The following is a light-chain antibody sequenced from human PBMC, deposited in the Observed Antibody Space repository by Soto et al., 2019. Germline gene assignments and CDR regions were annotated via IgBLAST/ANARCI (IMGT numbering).Light chain of an antibody. CDR1: SSDVGSYNL. CDR3: CYYVTSSTYV. J-gene: IGLJ1*01. CDR2: EDT. Sequence: QSALTQPASVSGSPGQSIAISCTGTSSDVGSYNLVSWYQQHPGKAPKLMIYEDTKRPSGVSDRFSGSKSGNTASLTISGLQAEDEADYYCCYYVTSSTYVFGTGTKLTVL. V-gene: IGLV2-23*01.